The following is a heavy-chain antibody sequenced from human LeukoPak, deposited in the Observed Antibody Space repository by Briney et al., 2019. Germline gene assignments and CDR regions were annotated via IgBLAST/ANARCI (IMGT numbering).Heavy chain of an antibody. CDR1: GGSISSGDYY. CDR2: MYYSGST. Sequence: SQTLSLTCIVSGGSISSGDYYWSWIRQPPGKGLEWIAYMYYSGSTYYNPSLKSRVTMSADTSKNQLSLKLSSVTAADTAVYYCARPYYYDSRLDPWGQGILVTVSS. CDR3: ARPYYYDSRLDP. J-gene: IGHJ5*02. D-gene: IGHD3-22*01. V-gene: IGHV4-30-4*01.